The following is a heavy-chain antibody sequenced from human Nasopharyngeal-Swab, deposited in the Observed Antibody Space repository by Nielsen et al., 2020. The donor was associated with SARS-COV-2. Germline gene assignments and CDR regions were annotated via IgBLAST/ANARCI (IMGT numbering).Heavy chain of an antibody. J-gene: IGHJ6*02. Sequence: GESLKISCAASGFTFSDYSMNWVRQTPGKGLAWVSSITSSSRYIYYADSVKGRFTISRDNAKNSLYLQMNSLGAEDTALYYCAKDQRAAAPGYYGMDVWGQGTTVTVSS. CDR1: GFTFSDYS. V-gene: IGHV3-21*04. CDR2: ITSSSRYI. CDR3: AKDQRAAAPGYYGMDV. D-gene: IGHD6-13*01.